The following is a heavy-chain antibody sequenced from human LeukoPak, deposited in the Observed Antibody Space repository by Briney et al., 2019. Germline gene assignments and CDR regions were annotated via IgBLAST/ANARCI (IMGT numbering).Heavy chain of an antibody. CDR1: GYTFTSYY. CDR3: ARDSSCGGDCSPAHYYYYYYMDV. D-gene: IGHD2-21*02. V-gene: IGHV1-46*01. CDR2: INPSGGST. J-gene: IGHJ6*03. Sequence: ASVKVSCKASGYTFTSYYMHWVRQAPGQGLEWMGIINPSGGSTSYAQKFQGRVTMTRDTSTSTVYMELSSLRSEDTAVYYCARDSSCGGDCSPAHYYYYYYMDVWGKGTTVTVSS.